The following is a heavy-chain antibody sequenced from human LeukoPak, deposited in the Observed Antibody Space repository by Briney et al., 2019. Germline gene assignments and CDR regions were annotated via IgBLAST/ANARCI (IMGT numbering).Heavy chain of an antibody. V-gene: IGHV4-59*08. CDR2: IDYSGYT. Sequence: PSETLSLTCNVSNGSINNDYWLWVRQPPGKGLEWIAYIDYSGYTDYNLSFKSRVTMSIDTSKSQSSLHLRSVSAPDTAIYYCATCAPNRYWLAPWRQGILVSVSS. CDR1: NGSINNDY. CDR3: ATCAPNRYWLAP. J-gene: IGHJ5*02.